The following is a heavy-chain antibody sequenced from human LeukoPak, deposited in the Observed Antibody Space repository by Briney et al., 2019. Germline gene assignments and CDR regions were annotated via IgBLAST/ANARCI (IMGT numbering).Heavy chain of an antibody. CDR3: AKDRPNFHENSGHYYRRAGAS. V-gene: IGHV3-23*01. CDR2: MCGTAGGT. D-gene: IGHD3-22*01. Sequence: PGGSLRLSCPASGFTFYMYAMSWVRQAPGKGLEWVASMCGTAGGTVCPDSVKGQFTTSRDNSKNVLYLQMNSLTAEDTAIYYCAKDRPNFHENSGHYYRRAGASWGQGTLVTVSS. J-gene: IGHJ5*02. CDR1: GFTFYMYA.